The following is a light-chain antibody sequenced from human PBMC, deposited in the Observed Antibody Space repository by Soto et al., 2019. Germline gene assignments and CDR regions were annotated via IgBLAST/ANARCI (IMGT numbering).Light chain of an antibody. CDR1: QGISNY. Sequence: DIQMTQSPSSLSASVGDRVTITCRASQGISNYLAWYQQKPGKVPKLLIYAASTLQSGVPSRFSGSGSGTXXXXXXXXXQPEDVATYYCQTYNSAPWTFGQGTKVEIK. J-gene: IGKJ1*01. CDR3: QTYNSAPWT. V-gene: IGKV1-27*01. CDR2: AAS.